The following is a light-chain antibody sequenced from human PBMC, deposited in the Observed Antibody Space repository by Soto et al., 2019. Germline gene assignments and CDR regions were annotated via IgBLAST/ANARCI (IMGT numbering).Light chain of an antibody. CDR3: SSYSISTAYL. Sequence: QPARTQPASVSGSPGQSITISCTGTSSDVGGYDYVSWYQLHPGKAPKLMVFEVNNRPSGVSYRFSGSKSGNTASLTISGLQAEDEADYFCSSYSISTAYLFGTGTKVTVL. CDR1: SSDVGGYDY. V-gene: IGLV2-14*01. CDR2: EVN. J-gene: IGLJ1*01.